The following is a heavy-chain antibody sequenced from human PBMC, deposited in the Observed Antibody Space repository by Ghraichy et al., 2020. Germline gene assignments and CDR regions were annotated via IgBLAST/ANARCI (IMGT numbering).Heavy chain of an antibody. D-gene: IGHD2-2*03. CDR1: GFTFSSHW. CDR3: ARDSGYCRTTSCKGDAFDV. Sequence: GGSLRLSCAASGFTFSSHWMTWVRQASGKGLEWVANIKTDGSEKYYVDSVKGRFTISRDNAMNSLYLQMNSLRAEDTAVYYCARDSGYCRTTSCKGDAFDVWGQGTKVTVFS. J-gene: IGHJ3*01. V-gene: IGHV3-7*01. CDR2: IKTDGSEK.